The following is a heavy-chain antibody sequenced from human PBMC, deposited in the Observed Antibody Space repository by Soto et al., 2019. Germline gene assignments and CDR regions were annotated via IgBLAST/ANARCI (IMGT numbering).Heavy chain of an antibody. V-gene: IGHV4-31*03. CDR1: GGSIISGGYY. J-gene: IGHJ6*02. Sequence: SETLSLTCTVSGGSIISGGYYWIWIRQHPGKGLEWIGYIYYSGSTYYNPSLKSRVTISVDTSKNQFSLKLSSVTAADTAVYYCARTWDGYYYGMDVWGQGTTVTVSS. CDR2: IYYSGST. D-gene: IGHD1-26*01. CDR3: ARTWDGYYYGMDV.